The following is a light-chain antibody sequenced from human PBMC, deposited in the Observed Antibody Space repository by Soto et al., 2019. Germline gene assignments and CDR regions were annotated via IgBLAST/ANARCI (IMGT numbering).Light chain of an antibody. CDR1: QSLTSY. V-gene: IGKV3-15*01. Sequence: EIVLTQSQATLSVWPWETDTLXSKASQSLTSYLAWYQQKPDQAPRLLIYGISTRATDIPARFSGSGSGTEFTLTISSLQSEDFAVYYCQQYNSWPLTFGGGTKVDI. CDR3: QQYNSWPLT. J-gene: IGKJ4*01. CDR2: GIS.